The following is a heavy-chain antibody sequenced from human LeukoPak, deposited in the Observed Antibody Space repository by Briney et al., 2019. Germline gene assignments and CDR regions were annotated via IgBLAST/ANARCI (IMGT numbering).Heavy chain of an antibody. V-gene: IGHV3-48*04. D-gene: IGHD2-21*01. Sequence: GGSPRLSCAASGFTFSSYSMNWVRQAPGKGLEWVSYISSSSSTIYYADSVKGRFTLSRDNAKNSLYLQMSSLRAEDTAVYYCAREGTAYCGGDCYLDYWGQGTLVTVSS. CDR2: ISSSSSTI. J-gene: IGHJ4*02. CDR3: AREGTAYCGGDCYLDY. CDR1: GFTFSSYS.